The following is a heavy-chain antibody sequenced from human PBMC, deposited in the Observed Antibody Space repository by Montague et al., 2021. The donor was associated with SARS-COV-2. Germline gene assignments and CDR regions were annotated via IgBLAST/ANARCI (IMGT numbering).Heavy chain of an antibody. Sequence: SETLSLTCTVSGGSISSSNYYWGWIRQPPGKGLEWIGNMYYSGSTYYNPSLKSRVTISIDTSKNQVSLNLRSATAADTAVYFCVRAERRDPDTPHLYYYKGMDPWGQGTTVTVSS. CDR1: GGSISSSNYY. D-gene: IGHD2-15*01. CDR2: MYYSGST. CDR3: VRAERRDPDTPHLYYYKGMDP. V-gene: IGHV4-39*07. J-gene: IGHJ6*02.